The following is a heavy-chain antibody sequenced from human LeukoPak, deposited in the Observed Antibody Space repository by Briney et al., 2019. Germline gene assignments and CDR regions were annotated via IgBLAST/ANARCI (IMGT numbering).Heavy chain of an antibody. CDR2: IIPIFGTA. CDR3: ARALAYYDSSGPFDY. V-gene: IGHV1-69*13. J-gene: IGHJ4*02. CDR1: GGTFNSYA. Sequence: SVKVSCKASGGTFNSYAISWVRQAPGQGLEWMGGIIPIFGTANYAQKFQGRVTITADESTSTAYMELSSLRSEDTAVYYCARALAYYDSSGPFDYWGQGTLVTVSS. D-gene: IGHD3-22*01.